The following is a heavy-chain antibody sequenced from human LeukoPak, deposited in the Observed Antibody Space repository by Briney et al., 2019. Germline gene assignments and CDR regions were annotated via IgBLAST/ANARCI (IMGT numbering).Heavy chain of an antibody. CDR3: ARDSGTTGEVKFDP. CDR2: IYYSGST. V-gene: IGHV4-59*12. J-gene: IGHJ5*02. Sequence: SEALSLTCTVSGGSINSYYWSWIRQPPGKGLEYIGYIYYSGSTNYNPSLKSRVTISVDTSKNQFSLKLSSVTAADTAVYYCARDSGTTGEVKFDPWGQGTLVTVSS. D-gene: IGHD3-10*01. CDR1: GGSINSYY.